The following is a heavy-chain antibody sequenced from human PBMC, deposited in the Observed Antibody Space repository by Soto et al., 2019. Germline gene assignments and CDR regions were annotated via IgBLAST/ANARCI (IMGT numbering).Heavy chain of an antibody. CDR1: CGSISSSSYY. CDR3: ARHGLLWFGEFSDY. V-gene: IGHV4-39*01. D-gene: IGHD3-10*01. CDR2: IYYSGST. Sequence: TVSLTCTVSCGSISSSSYYWGWIRQPPGKGLEWIGSIYYSGSTYYNPSLKSRVTISVDTSKNQFSLKLSSVTAADTAVYYCARHGLLWFGEFSDYWGQGTLVTVSS. J-gene: IGHJ4*02.